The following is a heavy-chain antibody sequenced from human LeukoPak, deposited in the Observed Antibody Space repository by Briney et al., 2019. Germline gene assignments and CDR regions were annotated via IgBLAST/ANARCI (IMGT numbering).Heavy chain of an antibody. D-gene: IGHD6-19*01. V-gene: IGHV3-11*01. CDR2: ISSSGSTI. CDR3: AKIAVAGTRLRDY. J-gene: IGHJ4*02. CDR1: GFTFSDYY. Sequence: GGSLRLSCAASGFTFSDYYMSWIRQAPGKGLEWVSYISSSGSTIYYADSVKGRFTISRDNSKNTLYLQMNSLRAEDTAVYYCAKIAVAGTRLRDYWGQGTLVTVSS.